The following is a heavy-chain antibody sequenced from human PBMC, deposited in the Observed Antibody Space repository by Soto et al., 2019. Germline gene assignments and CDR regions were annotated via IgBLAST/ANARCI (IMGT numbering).Heavy chain of an antibody. V-gene: IGHV3-23*01. D-gene: IGHD6-19*01. Sequence: PGGSLRLSCAASGFTFSSYAMSWVRQAPGKGLEWVSAISGSGGSTYYADSVKGRFTISRDNSKNTLYLQMNSLRAEDTAVYYCASSLTAGYSSGWTDYYYYGMDVWGQGTTVTVSS. CDR1: GFTFSSYA. CDR3: ASSLTAGYSSGWTDYYYYGMDV. J-gene: IGHJ6*02. CDR2: ISGSGGST.